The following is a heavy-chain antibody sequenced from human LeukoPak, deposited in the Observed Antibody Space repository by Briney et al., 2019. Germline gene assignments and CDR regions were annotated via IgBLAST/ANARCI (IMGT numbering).Heavy chain of an antibody. CDR1: GFTFSSYS. CDR2: ISSSSSYI. CDR3: ARDDSGFGSTSFAMGWFDP. J-gene: IGHJ5*02. Sequence: GSLRLSCAASGFTFSSYSMNWVRQAPGKGLEWVSSISSSSSYIYYADSVKGRFTISRDNAKNSLYLQMNSLRAEDTAVYYCARDDSGFGSTSFAMGWFDPWGQGTLVTVSS. D-gene: IGHD2-2*01. V-gene: IGHV3-21*01.